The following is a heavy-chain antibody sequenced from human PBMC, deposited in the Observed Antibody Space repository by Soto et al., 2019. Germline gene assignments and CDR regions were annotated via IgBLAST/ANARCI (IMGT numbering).Heavy chain of an antibody. CDR3: AKEFRRTRYYYYGMDV. J-gene: IGHJ6*02. CDR2: ISYDGSNK. Sequence: QVQLVESGGGVVQPGRSLRLSCAASGFTFSSYGMHWVRQAPGKGLEWVAVISYDGSNKYYADSVKGRFTISRDNSKNTLYLQMNSLRAEDTAVYYCAKEFRRTRYYYYGMDVWGQGTTVTVSS. D-gene: IGHD2-21*01. CDR1: GFTFSSYG. V-gene: IGHV3-30*18.